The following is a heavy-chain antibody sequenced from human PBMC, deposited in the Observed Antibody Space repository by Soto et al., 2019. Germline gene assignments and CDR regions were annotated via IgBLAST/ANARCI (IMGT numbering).Heavy chain of an antibody. D-gene: IGHD3-22*01. J-gene: IGHJ4*02. Sequence: GSLRLSCAASGFTFSDHYMDWVRQAPGKGLEWVGRTRDKANSYTTEYAASVKGRFTISRDDSKNSLYLQMNTLKTEDTAVYYCARSFYHNSGYYSDFWGQGTLVTVSS. CDR2: TRDKANSYTT. CDR1: GFTFSDHY. V-gene: IGHV3-72*01. CDR3: ARSFYHNSGYYSDF.